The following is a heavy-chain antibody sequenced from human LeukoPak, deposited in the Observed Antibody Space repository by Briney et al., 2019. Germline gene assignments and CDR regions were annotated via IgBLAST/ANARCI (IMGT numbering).Heavy chain of an antibody. Sequence: SVKVSCKASRFTFSNSGIQWVRQARGQRLEWIGWIVVGSGNAKYAQKFQERVTITRDMSTSTAYMELSSLRSEDTAMYYCAAWPNIVIVPTWRYFDLWGRGTLITVSS. CDR2: IVVGSGNA. J-gene: IGHJ2*01. CDR3: AAWPNIVIVPTWRYFDL. CDR1: RFTFSNSG. V-gene: IGHV1-58*02. D-gene: IGHD2/OR15-2a*01.